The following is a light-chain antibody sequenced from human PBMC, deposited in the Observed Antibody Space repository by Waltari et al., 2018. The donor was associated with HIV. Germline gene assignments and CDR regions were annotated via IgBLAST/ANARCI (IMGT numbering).Light chain of an antibody. CDR2: DVS. CDR3: CSYTTCATRV. CDR1: RSDVGAYNY. J-gene: IGLJ3*02. Sequence: QSALTQPASVSGSPGQSIAISCTGTRSDVGAYNYVSWYQQHPGKAPKLMIFDVSNRPSGVSDRVSGSKSGNTASLTISGLQPEDEADYYCCSYTTCATRVFGGGTKLTVL. V-gene: IGLV2-14*03.